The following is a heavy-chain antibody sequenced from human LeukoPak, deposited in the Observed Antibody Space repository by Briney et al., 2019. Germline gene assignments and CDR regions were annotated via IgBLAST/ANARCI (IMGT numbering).Heavy chain of an antibody. CDR1: GGSISSGGYS. Sequence: PSETLSLTCAVSGGSISSGGYSWSWIRQPPGKGLEWIGYIYYSGSTNYNPSLKSRVTISVDTSKNQFSLKLSSVTAADTAVYYCARADTRTYDYVWGSYRFDAFDIWGQGTMVTVSS. CDR3: ARADTRTYDYVWGSYRFDAFDI. CDR2: IYYSGST. V-gene: IGHV4-61*08. J-gene: IGHJ3*02. D-gene: IGHD3-16*02.